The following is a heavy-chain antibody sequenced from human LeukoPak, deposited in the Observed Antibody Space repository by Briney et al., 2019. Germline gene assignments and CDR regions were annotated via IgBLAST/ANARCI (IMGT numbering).Heavy chain of an antibody. D-gene: IGHD2-2*01. J-gene: IGHJ6*03. V-gene: IGHV1-69*06. CDR1: GGTFSSYA. Sequence: SVKVSCKASGGTFSSYAISWVRQAPGQGLEWMGGIIPIFGTANYAQKFQGRVTITADKSTSTAYMELSSLRSEDTAVYYCARASGYCSSTSCYLEGYYMDVWGKGTTVTVSS. CDR3: ARASGYCSSTSCYLEGYYMDV. CDR2: IIPIFGTA.